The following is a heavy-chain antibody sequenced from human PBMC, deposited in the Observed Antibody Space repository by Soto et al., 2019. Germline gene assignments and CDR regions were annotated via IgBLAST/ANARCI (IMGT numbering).Heavy chain of an antibody. J-gene: IGHJ4*02. CDR1: GXSLSTTKW. CDR2: IYHSGST. CDR3: ARDVGYHYDGSPSGQFDF. Sequence: XTLSLPCVVSGXSLSTTKWWSWVLQSPVKGLELIGEIYHSGSTNYNPSLKSRVTISVDKSKNQFSLKLSSVTAADTAVYYCARDVGYHYDGSPSGQFDFWGQGTLGIVSS. V-gene: IGHV4-4*02. D-gene: IGHD3-22*01.